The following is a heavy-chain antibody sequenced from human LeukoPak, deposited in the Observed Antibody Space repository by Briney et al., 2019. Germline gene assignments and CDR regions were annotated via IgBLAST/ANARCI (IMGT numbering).Heavy chain of an antibody. CDR2: INSDGSST. CDR1: GFTFSSYW. D-gene: IGHD1-26*01. Sequence: GGSLRLSCAASGFTFSSYWMHWVRQAPGKGLVWVSRINSDGSSTSYADSVKGRFTISRDNAKNTLYLQMNSLRAEDTAVYYCARDSGSYYRLAPNWFDPWGQGTLVAVSS. CDR3: ARDSGSYYRLAPNWFDP. J-gene: IGHJ5*02. V-gene: IGHV3-74*01.